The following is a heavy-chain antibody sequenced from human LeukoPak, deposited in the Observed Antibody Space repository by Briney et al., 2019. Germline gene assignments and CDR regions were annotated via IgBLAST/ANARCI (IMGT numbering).Heavy chain of an antibody. J-gene: IGHJ4*02. CDR3: ARDLRDSGWFYFDY. V-gene: IGHV3-53*01. CDR1: GFIVSHNY. Sequence: GGSLRLSCAASGFIVSHNYMSWVRQAPGKGLEWVSVIYSGGSTYYADSVKGRFTISRDNSKNTLYLQMNSLRAEDTAVCYCARDLRDSGWFYFDYWGQGTLVTVSS. D-gene: IGHD6-19*01. CDR2: IYSGGST.